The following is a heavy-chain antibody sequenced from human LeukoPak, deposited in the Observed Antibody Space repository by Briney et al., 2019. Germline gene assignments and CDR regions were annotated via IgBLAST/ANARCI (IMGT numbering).Heavy chain of an antibody. CDR3: ARAHDYGSGSFDY. V-gene: IGHV4-30-4*01. CDR2: IYYSGST. CDR1: GGSISSGDYY. D-gene: IGHD3-10*01. J-gene: IGHJ4*02. Sequence: PSETLSLTCTVSGGSISSGDYYWSWIRQPPGKGPEWIGYIYYSGSTYYNPSLKSRVTISVDTSKNQFSLKLSSVTAADTAVYYCARAHDYGSGSFDYWGQGTLVTVSS.